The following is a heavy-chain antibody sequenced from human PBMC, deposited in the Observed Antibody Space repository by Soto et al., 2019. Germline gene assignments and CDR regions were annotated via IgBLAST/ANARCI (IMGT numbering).Heavy chain of an antibody. D-gene: IGHD4-17*01. Sequence: PSETLSLTCAVSGGSISSSNWWSWVRQPPGKGLEWIGEIYHSGSTNYNPSLKSRVTISVDKSKNQFSLKLSSVTAADTAVYYCARDTNDHGDYRGLDYWGQGTLVTVSS. J-gene: IGHJ4*02. CDR2: IYHSGST. CDR1: GGSISSSNW. CDR3: ARDTNDHGDYRGLDY. V-gene: IGHV4-4*02.